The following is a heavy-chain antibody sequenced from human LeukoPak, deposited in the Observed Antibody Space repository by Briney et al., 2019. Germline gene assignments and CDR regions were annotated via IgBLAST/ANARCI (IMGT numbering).Heavy chain of an antibody. J-gene: IGHJ4*02. D-gene: IGHD2-8*02. Sequence: TGGSLRLSCAASGFTFSSNGMQWVRQAPGKGLEWVALIWYGGSKQYYADSVKGRFTISRDNSENMVYLQMNSLRAEDAAVYYCARLTGTSLDYWGQGTLVTVSS. CDR2: IWYGGSKQ. V-gene: IGHV3-33*01. CDR3: ARLTGTSLDY. CDR1: GFTFSSNG.